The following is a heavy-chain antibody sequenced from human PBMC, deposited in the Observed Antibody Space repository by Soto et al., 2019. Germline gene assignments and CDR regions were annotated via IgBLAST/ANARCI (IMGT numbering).Heavy chain of an antibody. D-gene: IGHD3-22*01. CDR1: GGSISSGGYS. Sequence: TLSLTCAVSGGSISSGGYSWSWIRQPPGKGLEWIGYIYHSGSTYYNPSLKSRVTISVDRSKNQFSLKLSSVTAADTAVYYCATYYDSSGYYDYWGQGTLVTVSS. CDR3: ATYYDSSGYYDY. J-gene: IGHJ4*02. V-gene: IGHV4-30-2*01. CDR2: IYHSGST.